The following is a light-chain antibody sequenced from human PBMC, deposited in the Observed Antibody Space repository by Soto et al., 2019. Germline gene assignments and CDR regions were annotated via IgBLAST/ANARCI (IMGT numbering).Light chain of an antibody. CDR1: SSNIGSNT. CDR2: SNN. V-gene: IGLV1-44*01. J-gene: IGLJ3*02. CDR3: APWDDSLNGWV. Sequence: QSVLTQPPSASGTPGQRVTISCSGSSSNIGSNTVNWYQQLPGTAPKHLIYSNNQRPSGVPDRFSGSKSGTSASLAISGLQSEDEADYYCAPWDDSLNGWVFGGGTKVTVL.